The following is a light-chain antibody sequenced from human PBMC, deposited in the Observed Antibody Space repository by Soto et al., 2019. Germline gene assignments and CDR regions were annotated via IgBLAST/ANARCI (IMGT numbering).Light chain of an antibody. CDR3: QQYETSPFT. Sequence: EILLTQSPGTLSLSPGETATLSFRASQSVRNNYLAWYQQRPAQPPRLLMYEAATRASGIPHRFSGSVSGTDFSLTIRRLEPEDFALYFWQQYETSPFTFGGGTKVE. CDR1: QSVRNNY. V-gene: IGKV3-20*01. CDR2: EAA. J-gene: IGKJ4*01.